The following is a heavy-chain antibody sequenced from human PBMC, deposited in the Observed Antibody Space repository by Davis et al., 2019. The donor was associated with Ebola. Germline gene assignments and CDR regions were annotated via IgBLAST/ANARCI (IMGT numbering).Heavy chain of an antibody. CDR3: AKDDYLQRWGGFDV. CDR2: ISSDSDYI. Sequence: GESLKISCAASGFTFTTYSMSWVRQAPGKALEWVSSISSDSDYIYYADSAKGRFTISRDNAKNSLFLQMDSLRAEDTAVYYCAKDDYLQRWGGFDVWGQGTMVTVSS. J-gene: IGHJ3*01. D-gene: IGHD3-16*01. V-gene: IGHV3-21*01. CDR1: GFTFTTYS.